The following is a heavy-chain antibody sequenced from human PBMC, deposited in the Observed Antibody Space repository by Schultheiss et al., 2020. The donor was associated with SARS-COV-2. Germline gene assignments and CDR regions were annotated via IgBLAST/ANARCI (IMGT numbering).Heavy chain of an antibody. V-gene: IGHV3-33*08. D-gene: IGHD1-26*01. CDR2: IWYDGSNK. J-gene: IGHJ6*02. Sequence: GGSLRLSCAASGFTFSTYGMHWVLQAPGKGLEWVAVIWYDGSNKYYADSVKGRFTISRDNSKKTLNLQMNSLTNEDTAVYYCARDVVGGTRYGMDVWGQGTTVTVSS. CDR3: ARDVVGGTRYGMDV. CDR1: GFTFSTYG.